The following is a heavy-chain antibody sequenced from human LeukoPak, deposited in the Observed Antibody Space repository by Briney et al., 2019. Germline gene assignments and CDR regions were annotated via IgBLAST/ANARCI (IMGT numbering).Heavy chain of an antibody. Sequence: ASVKVSCKASGYTFTSYGISWVRQAPGQGLEWMGWISAYNGNTNYAQKLQGRVTMTTDTSTSTAYMELRSLRSDDTAVYYCARQTRGIMVRGVIGDYWGQGTLVTVSS. D-gene: IGHD3-10*01. CDR2: ISAYNGNT. CDR1: GYTFTSYG. J-gene: IGHJ4*02. V-gene: IGHV1-18*01. CDR3: ARQTRGIMVRGVIGDY.